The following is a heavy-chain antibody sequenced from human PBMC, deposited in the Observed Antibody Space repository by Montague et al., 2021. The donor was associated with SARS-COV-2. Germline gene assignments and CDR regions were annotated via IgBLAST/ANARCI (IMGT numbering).Heavy chain of an antibody. D-gene: IGHD3-10*01. J-gene: IGHJ3*02. Sequence: SRRLSCAASGFTFDDYAMHWVRQAPGKGLEWVSGISWNSGSIGYADSVKGRFTISRDNAKNSLYLQMNSLRAEDTALYYCAKARVLLLCFGTEGPFDIWGQGTMVTVSS. CDR1: GFTFDDYA. V-gene: IGHV3-9*01. CDR2: ISWNSGSI. CDR3: AKARVLLLCFGTEGPFDI.